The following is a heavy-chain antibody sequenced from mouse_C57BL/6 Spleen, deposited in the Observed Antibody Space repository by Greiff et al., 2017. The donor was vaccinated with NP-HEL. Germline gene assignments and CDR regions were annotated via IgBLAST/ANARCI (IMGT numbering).Heavy chain of an antibody. Sequence: QVQLQQPGAELVKPGASVKLSCKASGYTFTSYWMQWVKQRPGQGLEWIGEIDPSDSYTNYNQKFKGKATLTVDTSSSTAYMQLSSLTSEDSAVYYCAREQLRDAMDYWGQGTSVTVSS. D-gene: IGHD3-2*02. J-gene: IGHJ4*01. V-gene: IGHV1-50*01. CDR3: AREQLRDAMDY. CDR2: IDPSDSYT. CDR1: GYTFTSYW.